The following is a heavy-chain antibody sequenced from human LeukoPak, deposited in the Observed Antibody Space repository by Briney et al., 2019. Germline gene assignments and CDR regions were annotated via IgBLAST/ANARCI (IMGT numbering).Heavy chain of an antibody. CDR3: AKERGQWELLLGDSFDV. CDR2: ISGTGGST. CDR1: GFTFSNYA. Sequence: PGGSLRLSCAASGFTFSNYAMSWVRQAPGKGLEWVSAISGTGGSTYYADSVKGRFTISRDNPKNTLYLQMNSLRAEDTAVYYCAKERGQWELLLGDSFDVWGQGTMVIVFS. J-gene: IGHJ3*01. V-gene: IGHV3-23*01. D-gene: IGHD1-26*01.